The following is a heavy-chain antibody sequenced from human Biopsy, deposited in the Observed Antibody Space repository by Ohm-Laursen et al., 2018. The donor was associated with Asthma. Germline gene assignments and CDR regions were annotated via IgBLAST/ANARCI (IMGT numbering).Heavy chain of an antibody. D-gene: IGHD2-2*01. CDR1: GGTFNTYV. V-gene: IGHV1-69*13. CDR3: ARKAGSCISRTCYSLDF. J-gene: IGHJ4*02. CDR2: INSVFGTT. Sequence: GASVKVSCKSLGGTFNTYVIGWVRQAPGQGLEWMGGINSVFGTTTYPQKFQDRVTITADDSTSTVYMELSRLRSEDTAAYYCARKAGSCISRTCYSLDFWGQGTLVTVSS.